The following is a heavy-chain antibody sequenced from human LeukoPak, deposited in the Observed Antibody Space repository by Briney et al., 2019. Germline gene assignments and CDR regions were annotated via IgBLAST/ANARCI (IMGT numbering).Heavy chain of an antibody. J-gene: IGHJ4*02. CDR3: ARDPMRGSLDY. V-gene: IGHV3-7*01. CDR2: INDDGSER. Sequence: GGSLRLSCVVSGFTFRSSWMSWVRQAPTRGLEWVANINDDGSERYYVDSMRGRFTISRDNAKNSLFLQMNSLTVDDTGIYYCARDPMRGSLDYWGQGVLVFVSS. CDR1: GFTFRSSW.